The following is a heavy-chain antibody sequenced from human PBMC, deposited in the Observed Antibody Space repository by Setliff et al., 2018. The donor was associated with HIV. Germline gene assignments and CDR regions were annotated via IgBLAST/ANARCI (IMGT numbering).Heavy chain of an antibody. J-gene: IGHJ4*02. CDR1: GFTFSNFA. CDR3: AKDRYYDSSGSPFDY. V-gene: IGHV3-23*01. Sequence: PGGSLRLSCTASGFTFSNFAITWVRQAPGKGLEWISFIGGHGSIIHYADSVKGRFTISRDNSKNTLYLQMNSLRAEDTAVYYCAKDRYYDSSGSPFDYWGQGTLVTVSS. CDR2: IGGHGSII. D-gene: IGHD3-22*01.